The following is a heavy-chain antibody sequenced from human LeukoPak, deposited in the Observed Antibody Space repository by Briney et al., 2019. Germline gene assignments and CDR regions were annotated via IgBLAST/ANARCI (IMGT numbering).Heavy chain of an antibody. J-gene: IGHJ3*02. CDR1: GYTFTSYG. V-gene: IGHV1-69*04. Sequence: SVKVSCKASGYTFTSYGISWVRQAPGQGLEWMGRIIPILGIANYAQKFQGRVTITADKSTSTAYMELSSLRSEDTAVYYCARFSGYSSPFDAFDIWGQGTMVTVSS. CDR3: ARFSGYSSPFDAFDI. CDR2: IIPILGIA. D-gene: IGHD6-19*01.